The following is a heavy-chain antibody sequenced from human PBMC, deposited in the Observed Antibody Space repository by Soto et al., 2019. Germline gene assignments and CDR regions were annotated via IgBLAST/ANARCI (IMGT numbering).Heavy chain of an antibody. CDR2: INYSGST. CDR3: ARGVVYRDVGLAYGMDV. J-gene: IGHJ6*02. Sequence: PSETLSLTCAVYGESFRNHYWTWIRQSPGKGLEWVGEINYSGSTRYNWSLGSRVTISVDTSKNQFSLMVTSVTAEDTAVYYCARGVVYRDVGLAYGMDVWGQGTTVTVSS. V-gene: IGHV4-34*01. D-gene: IGHD3-22*01. CDR1: GESFRNHY.